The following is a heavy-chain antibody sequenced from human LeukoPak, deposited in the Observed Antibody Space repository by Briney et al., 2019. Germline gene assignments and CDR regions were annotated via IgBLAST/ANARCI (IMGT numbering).Heavy chain of an antibody. D-gene: IGHD3-10*01. V-gene: IGHV4-59*01. CDR3: ARAWSYYPNYYFDY. CDR1: GGSISSYY. J-gene: IGHJ4*02. Sequence: SETLSLTCTASGGSISSYYWSWIRQPPGKGLEWIGYIYYSGSTNYNPSLKSRVTISVDTSKNQFSLKLSSVTAADTAVYYCARAWSYYPNYYFDYWGQGTLVTVSS. CDR2: IYYSGST.